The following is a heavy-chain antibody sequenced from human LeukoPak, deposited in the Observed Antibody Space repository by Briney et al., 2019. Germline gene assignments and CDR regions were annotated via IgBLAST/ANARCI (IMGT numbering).Heavy chain of an antibody. Sequence: HPSETLSLTCTVSGGSISSGDYYWNWIRQPPGKGLEWIGYISSSGSTHYNPSLRSRVTISVDTSKSQFSLRLSSVTAADTAFYYCARGVTDYYVSGTYNTWGQGTLVTVSS. CDR3: ARGVTDYYVSGTYNT. V-gene: IGHV4-30-4*08. D-gene: IGHD3-10*01. CDR1: GGSISSGDYY. J-gene: IGHJ5*02. CDR2: ISSSGST.